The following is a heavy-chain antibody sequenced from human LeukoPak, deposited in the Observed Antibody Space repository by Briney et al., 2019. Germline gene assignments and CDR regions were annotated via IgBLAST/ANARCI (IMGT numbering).Heavy chain of an antibody. CDR3: ARAGRSAFDI. V-gene: IGHV4-34*01. J-gene: IGHJ3*02. CDR2: INHSGSA. D-gene: IGHD3-10*01. CDR1: GGSFSGYY. Sequence: PSETLSLTCAVYGGSFSGYYWSWIRQPPGKGLEWIGEINHSGSANYNPSLKSRVTISVDTSKNQFSLKLSSVTAADTAVYYCARAGRSAFDIWGQGTMVTVSS.